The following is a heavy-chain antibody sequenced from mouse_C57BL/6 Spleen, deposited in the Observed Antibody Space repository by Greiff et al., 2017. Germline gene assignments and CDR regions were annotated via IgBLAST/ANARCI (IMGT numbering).Heavy chain of an antibody. D-gene: IGHD2-12*01. CDR2: ISSGGSYT. J-gene: IGHJ4*01. Sequence: DVQLVESGGDLVKPGGSLKLSCAASGFTFSSYCMSWVRQTPDKRLEWVATISSGGSYTYYPDSVKGRFTITRDNAKNTLYLQMSSLKSEDTAMYYCARHADYNYAMDYWGQGTTVTVSS. V-gene: IGHV5-6*01. CDR3: ARHADYNYAMDY. CDR1: GFTFSSYC.